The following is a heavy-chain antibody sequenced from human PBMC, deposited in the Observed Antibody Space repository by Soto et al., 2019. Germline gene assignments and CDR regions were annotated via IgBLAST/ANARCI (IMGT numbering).Heavy chain of an antibody. Sequence: PGGSLRLSCAASGFTFSSYGMHWVRQAPGKGLEWVAVISYDGSNKYYADSVKGRFTISRDNSKNTLYLQMNSLRAEDTAVYYSAKYTAIGYYYYGMDVWGQGTTVTVSS. J-gene: IGHJ6*02. CDR3: AKYTAIGYYYYGMDV. CDR2: ISYDGSNK. CDR1: GFTFSSYG. D-gene: IGHD5-18*01. V-gene: IGHV3-30*18.